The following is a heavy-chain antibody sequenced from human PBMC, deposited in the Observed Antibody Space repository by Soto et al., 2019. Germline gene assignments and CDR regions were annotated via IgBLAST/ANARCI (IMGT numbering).Heavy chain of an antibody. Sequence: GGSLRLSCAASGFTFSDYYMSWIRQAPGKGLEWVSYISSSSSYTNYADSVKGRFTISRDNAKNSLYLQMNSLRAEDTAVYYCARNGGPYGDYAVVDAFDIWGQGTMVTVSS. D-gene: IGHD4-17*01. J-gene: IGHJ3*02. V-gene: IGHV3-11*03. CDR1: GFTFSDYY. CDR3: ARNGGPYGDYAVVDAFDI. CDR2: ISSSSSYT.